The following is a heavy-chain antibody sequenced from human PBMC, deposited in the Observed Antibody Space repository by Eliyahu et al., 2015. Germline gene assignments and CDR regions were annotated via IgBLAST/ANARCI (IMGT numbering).Heavy chain of an antibody. CDR1: GFTFDDYA. D-gene: IGHD3-16*01. Sequence: EVQLVESGGGLVQPGRSLRLSCAASGFTFDDYAMHWVRXAPGKGLEWVSIISWNSGNIGYADSVKGRFTISRDNAKNSLYLQMNSLRAEDTALYYCAKDRQGDYYYGMDVWGQGTTVTVSS. CDR3: AKDRQGDYYYGMDV. V-gene: IGHV3-9*01. CDR2: ISWNSGNI. J-gene: IGHJ6*02.